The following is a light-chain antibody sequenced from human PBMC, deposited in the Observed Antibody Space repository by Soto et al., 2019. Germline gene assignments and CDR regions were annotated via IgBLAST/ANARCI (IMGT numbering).Light chain of an antibody. Sequence: IQVTQSPSSLSASVGDRVTITCRASQDIRGALAWYQQKPGKAPKLLIYDVSTLESGVPSRFSGSGSGTEFTLTISSLQPEDFGTYYCQQFNSYPITFGHGTRLEIK. V-gene: IGKV1-13*02. CDR2: DVS. CDR1: QDIRGA. J-gene: IGKJ5*01. CDR3: QQFNSYPIT.